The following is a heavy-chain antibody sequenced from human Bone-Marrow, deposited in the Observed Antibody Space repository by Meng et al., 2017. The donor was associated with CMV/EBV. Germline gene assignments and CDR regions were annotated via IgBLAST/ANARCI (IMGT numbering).Heavy chain of an antibody. Sequence: GGSLRFSCAASGFTFDDYAMHWVRQAPGKGLEWVSGISWNSGSIGYADSVKGRFTISRDNSKNTLYLQMNSLRAEDTAVYYCARDEVVPAAIMGYNWNYIDYWGQGTLVTVSS. CDR2: ISWNSGSI. CDR3: ARDEVVPAAIMGYNWNYIDY. D-gene: IGHD2-2*02. J-gene: IGHJ4*02. V-gene: IGHV3-9*01. CDR1: GFTFDDYA.